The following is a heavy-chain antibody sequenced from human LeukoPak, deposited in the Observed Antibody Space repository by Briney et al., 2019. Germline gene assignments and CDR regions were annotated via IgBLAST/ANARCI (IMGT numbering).Heavy chain of an antibody. CDR1: GFTFSSYA. Sequence: PGRSLRLSCAASGFTFSSYAMHWVRQAPGKGLEWVAVISYDGSNKYYADSVKGRFTISRDNSKNTLYLQMNSVRDEDTAVYYCATKQWLAPPPDSWGQGTPVTVSS. J-gene: IGHJ4*02. V-gene: IGHV3-30*04. CDR3: ATKQWLAPPPDS. CDR2: ISYDGSNK. D-gene: IGHD6-19*01.